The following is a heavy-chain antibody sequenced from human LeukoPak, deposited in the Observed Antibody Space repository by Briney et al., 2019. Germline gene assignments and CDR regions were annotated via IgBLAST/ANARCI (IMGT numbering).Heavy chain of an antibody. J-gene: IGHJ4*02. V-gene: IGHV4-39*07. CDR1: GGSISSSSYY. CDR3: ASLEASSSWTFDY. CDR2: IYYSGST. Sequence: SETVSLTCTVSGGSISSSSYYWGWIRQPPGKGLEWIGSIYYSGSTYYNPSLKSRVTISVDTSKNQFSLKLSSVTAADTAVYYCASLEASSSWTFDYWGQGTLVTVSS. D-gene: IGHD6-13*01.